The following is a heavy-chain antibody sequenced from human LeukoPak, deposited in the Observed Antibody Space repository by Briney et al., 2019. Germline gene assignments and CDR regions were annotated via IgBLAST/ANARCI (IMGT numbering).Heavy chain of an antibody. CDR3: ARDRGGGHMDV. CDR2: IDTTGDT. V-gene: IGHV3-13*01. Sequence: GGCLRLSCAASGFTFSSYAMSWVRQAPGKGLEWVSAIDTTGDTYYPGSVKGRFTISRENAKNSLYLQMNSLRAGDTAVYYCARDRGGGHMDVWGKGTTVTISS. J-gene: IGHJ6*03. D-gene: IGHD2-15*01. CDR1: GFTFSSYA.